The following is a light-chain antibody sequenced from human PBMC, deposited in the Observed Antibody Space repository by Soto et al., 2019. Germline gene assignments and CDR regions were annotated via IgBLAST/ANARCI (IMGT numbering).Light chain of an antibody. Sequence: QSALTQPASVSGSPGQSITISCTGTSFDVDDYNSVSWYQQPPGKAPKLIIYEVNNRPSGVSNRFSGSNSDNTASLTISGLQADDEADYYCSLYTSSSTPSYVFGTGTKVTVL. CDR2: EVN. V-gene: IGLV2-14*01. J-gene: IGLJ1*01. CDR1: SFDVDDYNS. CDR3: SLYTSSSTPSYV.